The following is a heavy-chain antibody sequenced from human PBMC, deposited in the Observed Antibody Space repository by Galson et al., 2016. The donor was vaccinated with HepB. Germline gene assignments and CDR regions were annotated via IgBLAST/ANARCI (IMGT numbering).Heavy chain of an antibody. CDR1: GFSFSNSW. D-gene: IGHD2-2*01. CDR2: ITGSSANYL. Sequence: SLRLSCAASGFSFSNSWMTWIRQAPGKGLEWVSSITGSSANYLFYPDSVKGRFPIPRDNPKNSLYLQMNSLRAEDTAVYYCARAIYCSSSNCQGYYFDYWGQGTLVTVSS. CDR3: ARAIYCSSSNCQGYYFDY. V-gene: IGHV3-21*01. J-gene: IGHJ4*02.